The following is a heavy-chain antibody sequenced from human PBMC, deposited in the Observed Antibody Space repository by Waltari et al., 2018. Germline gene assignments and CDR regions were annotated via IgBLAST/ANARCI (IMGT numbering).Heavy chain of an antibody. CDR3: VMSLAAVGNSRGY. Sequence: QVQLVQSGAEVKKPGASVKVSCKASGYTFTGYYIHWVRQAPGQGLECMGWINPKSVGTKYARKFQGRVTMTRDTSISTAHMELSRLRFDDTAMYYCVMSLAAVGNSRGYWGQGTLVTVSS. CDR1: GYTFTGYY. V-gene: IGHV1-2*02. D-gene: IGHD6-13*01. J-gene: IGHJ4*02. CDR2: INPKSVGT.